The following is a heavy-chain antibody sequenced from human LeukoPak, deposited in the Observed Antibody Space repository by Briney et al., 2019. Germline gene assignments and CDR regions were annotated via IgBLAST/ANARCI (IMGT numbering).Heavy chain of an antibody. V-gene: IGHV3-30-3*01. Sequence: GGSLRLSCAASGFTFRSYAMSWVRQAPGKGLEWVAVISYDGSNKYYADSVKGRFTISRDNSKNTLYLQMNSLRAEDTAVYYCARDLALSDFWSGSYGMDVWGQGTTVTVSS. J-gene: IGHJ6*02. CDR2: ISYDGSNK. CDR3: ARDLALSDFWSGSYGMDV. CDR1: GFTFRSYA. D-gene: IGHD3-3*01.